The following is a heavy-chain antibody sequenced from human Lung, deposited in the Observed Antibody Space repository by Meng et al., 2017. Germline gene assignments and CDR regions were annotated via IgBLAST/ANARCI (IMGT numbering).Heavy chain of an antibody. Sequence: QVQLVQSGAEVKKPGASGKVSCKPSGYNSPAYYIHWVRRAPGQGLEWMGRINPKSGDTHYAQKFQARVTMTGDTSISAAYMELSGLRSDDTAMYYCARDEDISAAGKLFGDYWGQGTLVTVSS. CDR1: GYNSPAYY. CDR2: INPKSGDT. J-gene: IGHJ4*02. D-gene: IGHD6-25*01. CDR3: ARDEDISAAGKLFGDY. V-gene: IGHV1-2*06.